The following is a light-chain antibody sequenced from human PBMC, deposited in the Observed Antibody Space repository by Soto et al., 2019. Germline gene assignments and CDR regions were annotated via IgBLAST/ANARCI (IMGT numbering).Light chain of an antibody. CDR3: QQFGSSPGFT. CDR1: QSINSRY. J-gene: IGKJ3*01. Sequence: EIVLTQSPGTLSLSPGERATLSSRASQSINSRYLAWYQQKPGQAPRLLIYGASSRATGIPDRLSGSGSGTDFTLTISRLEPEDFAVYYCQQFGSSPGFTFGPGTIVDIK. CDR2: GAS. V-gene: IGKV3-20*01.